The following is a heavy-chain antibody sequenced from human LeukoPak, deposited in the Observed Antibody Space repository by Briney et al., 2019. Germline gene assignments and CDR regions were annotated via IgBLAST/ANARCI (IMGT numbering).Heavy chain of an antibody. CDR1: GGSISSGGYY. CDR3: AGLIAVAVPLDY. Sequence: PSETLSLTCTVSGGSISSGGYYWSWIRQPPGKGLEWIGYIYHSGSTNYNPSLKSRVTIPVDTSKNQFSLKLSSVTAADTAVYYCAGLIAVAVPLDYWGQGTLVTVSS. J-gene: IGHJ4*02. CDR2: IYHSGST. V-gene: IGHV4-30-2*01. D-gene: IGHD6-19*01.